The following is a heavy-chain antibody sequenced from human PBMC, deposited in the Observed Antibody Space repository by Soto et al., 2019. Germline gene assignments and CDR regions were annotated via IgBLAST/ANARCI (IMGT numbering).Heavy chain of an antibody. D-gene: IGHD2-21*02. CDR1: GGSISRWC. Sequence: SETLSLTCTVSGGSISRWCWSWIRQPPGKGLEWIGYMYNTGSTVYNPPFKSRVTISVDTSKNQFSLKLNSVTAADTAVYYCARDLLGYCGTDCYSLVVWGQGTTVTVS. J-gene: IGHJ6*02. CDR3: ARDLLGYCGTDCYSLVV. CDR2: MYNTGST. V-gene: IGHV4-59*01.